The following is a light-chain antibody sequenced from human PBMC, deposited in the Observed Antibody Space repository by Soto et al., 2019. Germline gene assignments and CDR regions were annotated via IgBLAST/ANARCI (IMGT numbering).Light chain of an antibody. V-gene: IGKV3-11*02. CDR3: HQRTNRPSIT. Sequence: EIVLTQSTATLSLSPGETATLSCRASQSVSNYLAWYQHKPGQAPRLLIYGASNRATGVSARISGSGSGRDFSLTINSLETEDSAVYYCHQRTNRPSITFGQGTQLE. CDR1: QSVSNY. CDR2: GAS. J-gene: IGKJ5*01.